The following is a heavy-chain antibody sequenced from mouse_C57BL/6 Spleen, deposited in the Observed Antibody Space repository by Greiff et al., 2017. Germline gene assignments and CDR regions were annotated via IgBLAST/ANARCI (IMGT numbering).Heavy chain of an antibody. Sequence: VQLQQSGPELVKPGASVKMSCKASGYTFTDYNMHWVKQSHGKSLEWIGYINPNNGGTSYNQKFKGKATLTVNKSSSTAYMALRSLTSEDSAVYYCARGDYGSSPHFDYWGQGTTLTVSS. J-gene: IGHJ2*01. V-gene: IGHV1-22*01. D-gene: IGHD1-1*01. CDR2: INPNNGGT. CDR1: GYTFTDYN. CDR3: ARGDYGSSPHFDY.